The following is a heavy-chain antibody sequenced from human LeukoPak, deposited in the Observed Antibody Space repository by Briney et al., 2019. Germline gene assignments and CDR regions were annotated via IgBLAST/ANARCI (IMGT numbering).Heavy chain of an antibody. Sequence: GGSLRLSCSASGLTYSRYWMHWVRQAPGKGLEWVSGINWNGGSTGYADSVKGRFTISRDNAKNSLYLQMNSLRAEDTALYYCARALTGGSQEDYFDYWGQGTLVTVSS. CDR2: INWNGGST. V-gene: IGHV3-20*04. CDR3: ARALTGGSQEDYFDY. CDR1: GLTYSRYW. D-gene: IGHD1-14*01. J-gene: IGHJ4*02.